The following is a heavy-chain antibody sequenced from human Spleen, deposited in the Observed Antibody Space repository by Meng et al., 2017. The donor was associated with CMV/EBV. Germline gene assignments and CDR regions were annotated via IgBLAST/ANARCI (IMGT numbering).Heavy chain of an antibody. V-gene: IGHV1-69*05. J-gene: IGHJ5*02. D-gene: IGHD2-2*01. CDR2: IFPTFATT. CDR1: GRTFSSFS. Sequence: SGRTFSSFSITWVRQAPGQGLEWMGGIFPTFATTNYAQKFQGRVTITTDESTRIVYMELNSLRSEDTAVYYCVRGVVPAAIKGNWFDPWGPGTLVTVSS. CDR3: VRGVVPAAIKGNWFDP.